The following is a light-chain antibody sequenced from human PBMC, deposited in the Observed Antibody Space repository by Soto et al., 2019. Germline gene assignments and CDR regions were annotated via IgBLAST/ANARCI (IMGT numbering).Light chain of an antibody. CDR2: GAS. CDR1: QSVDIN. CDR3: QQYGSSGT. Sequence: EIVLTQSPGTLSVSPGDRVTLSCRASQSVDINLAWYQQRAGQAPRLLVYGASTKATDIPARFSGSGSGTDFTLTISRLEPEGFAVYYCQQYGSSGTFGQGTKVDI. J-gene: IGKJ1*01. V-gene: IGKV3-20*01.